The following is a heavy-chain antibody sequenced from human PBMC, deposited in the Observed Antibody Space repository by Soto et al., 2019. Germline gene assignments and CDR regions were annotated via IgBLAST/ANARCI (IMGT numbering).Heavy chain of an antibody. Sequence: GASVKVSCKASGYTFTGYYMHWVRQAPGQGLEWMGWINPNSGGTNYAQKFQGRVTMTRDTSISTAYMELSRLRSDDTAVYYCARYYYGSAGGMDVWGQGTTVTVSS. CDR3: ARYYYGSAGGMDV. CDR1: GYTFTGYY. D-gene: IGHD3-10*01. V-gene: IGHV1-2*02. CDR2: INPNSGGT. J-gene: IGHJ6*02.